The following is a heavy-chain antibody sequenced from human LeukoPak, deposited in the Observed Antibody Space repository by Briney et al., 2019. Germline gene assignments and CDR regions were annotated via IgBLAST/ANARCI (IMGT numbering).Heavy chain of an antibody. D-gene: IGHD5-18*01. V-gene: IGHV4-61*02. CDR3: ARFLGYSYGPHFDY. CDR2: IYTSGST. CDR1: GGSISSGSYY. Sequence: PSQTLSLTCTVSGGSISSGSYYWSWIRQPAGKGLEWIGRIYTSGSTNYNPSLKSRVTISVDTSKIQFSLKLSSVTAADTAVYYCARFLGYSYGPHFDYWGQGTLVTVSS. J-gene: IGHJ4*02.